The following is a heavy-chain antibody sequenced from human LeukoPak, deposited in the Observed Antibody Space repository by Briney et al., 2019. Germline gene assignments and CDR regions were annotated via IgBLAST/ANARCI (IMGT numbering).Heavy chain of an antibody. V-gene: IGHV3-23*01. CDR1: GFTFNNCV. D-gene: IGHD6-13*01. Sequence: GGSLRLSCAASGFTFNNCVMNWVRQAPGKGLEWVSAITDSSTSTYYADSVKGRFTISRHNSKNTLYLQMNSLRAEDTAVYYCAKGSSSSRPYYFDYWGQGTLVTVSS. CDR2: ITDSSTST. J-gene: IGHJ4*02. CDR3: AKGSSSSRPYYFDY.